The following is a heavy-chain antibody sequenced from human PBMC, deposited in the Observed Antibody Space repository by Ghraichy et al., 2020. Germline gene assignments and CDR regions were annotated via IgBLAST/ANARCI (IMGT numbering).Heavy chain of an antibody. Sequence: SETLSLTCAVYGGSFSGYYWSWIRQPPGKGLEWIGEINHSGSTNYNPSLKSRVTISVDTSKNQFSLKLSSVTAADTAVYYCARVKVGARFFEGSDVWGKGTTVTVSS. CDR3: ARVKVGARFFEGSDV. J-gene: IGHJ6*04. D-gene: IGHD1-26*01. CDR1: GGSFSGYY. V-gene: IGHV4-34*01. CDR2: INHSGST.